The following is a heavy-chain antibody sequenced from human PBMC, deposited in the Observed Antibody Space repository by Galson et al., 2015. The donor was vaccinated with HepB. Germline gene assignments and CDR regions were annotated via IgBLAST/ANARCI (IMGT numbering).Heavy chain of an antibody. J-gene: IGHJ3*02. CDR3: ARDLPEYGSGNSGAFDI. V-gene: IGHV3-7*01. D-gene: IGHD3-10*01. Sequence: SLRLSCAASGFTSSSYWMSWVRQAPGKGLEWVANTKQDGSEKYYVDSVKGRFTISRDNAKNSLYLQMNSLRAEDTAVYYCARDLPEYGSGNSGAFDIWGQGTMVTVSS. CDR2: TKQDGSEK. CDR1: GFTSSSYW.